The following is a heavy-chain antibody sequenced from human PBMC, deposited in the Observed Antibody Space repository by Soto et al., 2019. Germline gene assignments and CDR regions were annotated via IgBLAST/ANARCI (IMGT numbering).Heavy chain of an antibody. CDR2: ISSSGSTI. CDR3: ARGWYSSGWMAGVGYYYYMDV. J-gene: IGHJ6*03. D-gene: IGHD6-19*01. Sequence: GGSLRLSCAASGFTFSDYYMSWIRQAPGKGLEWVSYISSSGSTIYYADSVKGRFTISRDNAKNSLYLQMNSLRAEDTAVDYCARGWYSSGWMAGVGYYYYMDVWGKGTTVTVSS. CDR1: GFTFSDYY. V-gene: IGHV3-11*01.